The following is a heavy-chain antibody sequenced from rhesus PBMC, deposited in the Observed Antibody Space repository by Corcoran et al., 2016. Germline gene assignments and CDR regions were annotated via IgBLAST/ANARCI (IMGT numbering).Heavy chain of an antibody. CDR3: AKYGGGSWTPVFDY. V-gene: IGHV4-80*01. D-gene: IGHD6-25*01. Sequence: QVQLQESGPALVKPSETLSLTCAVSGGSFTTYWWTWIRQSPGKGLEWIGEVNGNTGYSNYNPSLKIRVTISKDASTNQFSLALSSVTAADTAVYYCAKYGGGSWTPVFDYWGQGVLVTVSS. CDR2: VNGNTGYS. J-gene: IGHJ4*01. CDR1: GGSFTTYW.